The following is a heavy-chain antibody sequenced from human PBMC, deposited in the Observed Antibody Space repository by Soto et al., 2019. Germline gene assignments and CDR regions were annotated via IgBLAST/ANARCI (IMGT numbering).Heavy chain of an antibody. D-gene: IGHD6-13*01. Sequence: ASVKVSCKASGYTFTNYAIHWVRQAPGQSLEWMGWINAGNGHTRYPQKFQGRFTISRDNSKNTLYLQMNSLRAEDTAVYYCAKDGGYSSSWYYFDYWGQGTLVTVSS. CDR2: INAGNGHT. CDR3: AKDGGYSSSWYYFDY. CDR1: GYTFTNYA. J-gene: IGHJ4*02. V-gene: IGHV1-3*01.